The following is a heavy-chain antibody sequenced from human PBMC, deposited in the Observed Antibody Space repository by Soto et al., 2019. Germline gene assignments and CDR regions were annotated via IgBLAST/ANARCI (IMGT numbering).Heavy chain of an antibody. D-gene: IGHD3-10*01. CDR3: ARDLRTMVREGGAYYYYGMDV. J-gene: IGHJ6*01. V-gene: IGHV4-31*03. Sequence: SETLSLTCTVSGGSISSGGYYWSWIRQHPGKGLEWIGYIYYSGSTYYNPSLKSRVTISVDTSKNQFSLKLSSVTAADTAVYYCARDLRTMVREGGAYYYYGMDVWGQGTTVT. CDR2: IYYSGST. CDR1: GGSISSGGYY.